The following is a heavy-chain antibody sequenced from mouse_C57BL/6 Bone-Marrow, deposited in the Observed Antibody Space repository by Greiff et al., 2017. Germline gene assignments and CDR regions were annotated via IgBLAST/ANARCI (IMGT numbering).Heavy chain of an antibody. Sequence: EVQVVESGGGLVKPGGSLKLSCAASGFTFSSYTMSWVRQTPEKRLEWVATISGGGGNTYYPDSVKGRFTISRDNAKNTLYLQMSSLRSEYTALYYCAREDGYYGWFAYWAKGLWSLSLQ. D-gene: IGHD2-3*01. CDR1: GFTFSSYT. CDR2: ISGGGGNT. J-gene: IGHJ3*01. V-gene: IGHV5-9*01. CDR3: AREDGYYGWFAY.